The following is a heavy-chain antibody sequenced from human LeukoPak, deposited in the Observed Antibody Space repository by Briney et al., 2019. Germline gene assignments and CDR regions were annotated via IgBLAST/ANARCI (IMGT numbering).Heavy chain of an antibody. Sequence: GRSLRLSCAASGFIFDDFAMHWVRQAPGKGLEWVSGVSWGGGSIEYADSVRGRFTISRDNVNNSLYLQLNSLRPEDTAFYYCAKDREHWLVPTGYAFDVWGQGTLVTVSS. CDR1: GFIFDDFA. V-gene: IGHV3-9*01. CDR2: VSWGGGSI. J-gene: IGHJ3*01. D-gene: IGHD6-19*01. CDR3: AKDREHWLVPTGYAFDV.